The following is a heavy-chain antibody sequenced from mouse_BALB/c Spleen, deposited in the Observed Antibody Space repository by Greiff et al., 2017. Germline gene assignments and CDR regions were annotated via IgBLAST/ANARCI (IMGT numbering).Heavy chain of an antibody. D-gene: IGHD1-1*01. CDR3: ARITTVDPWYVDV. V-gene: IGHV2-6-4*01. CDR2: IWGGGST. J-gene: IGHJ1*01. CDR1: GFSLSRYS. Sequence: VQLVESGPGLVAPSQSLSITCTVSGFSLSRYSVHWVRQPPGKGLEWLGMIWGGGSTDYNSALKSRLSISKDNSKSQVFLKMNRLQTDDTAMYCCARITTVDPWYVDVWGAGTTVTVSS.